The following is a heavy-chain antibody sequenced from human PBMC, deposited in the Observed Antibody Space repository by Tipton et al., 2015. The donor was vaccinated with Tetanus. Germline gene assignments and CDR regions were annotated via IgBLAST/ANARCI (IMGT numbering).Heavy chain of an antibody. Sequence: SLRLSCAASGFTFSDYYMSWIRQAPGKGLEWVSYISSSGSTIYYADSVKGRFTISRDNAKNSLYLQMNSLRAEDTAVYYCAKDSYGSGSYGYYYYGMDVWGQGTTVTVSS. CDR2: ISSSGSTI. D-gene: IGHD3-10*01. J-gene: IGHJ6*02. CDR3: AKDSYGSGSYGYYYYGMDV. CDR1: GFTFSDYY. V-gene: IGHV3-11*01.